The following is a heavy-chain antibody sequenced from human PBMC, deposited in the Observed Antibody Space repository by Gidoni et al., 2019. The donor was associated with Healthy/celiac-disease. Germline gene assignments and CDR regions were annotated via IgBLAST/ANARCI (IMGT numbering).Heavy chain of an antibody. J-gene: IGHJ4*02. CDR1: GGSVSSGSYY. D-gene: IGHD5-18*01. V-gene: IGHV4-61*01. CDR3: ASERGYSYGYPSHFDY. Sequence: QVQLQESGPGLVKPSETLSLTCTVSGGSVSSGSYYSSWIRQPPGQGLEWIGYIYYSGSTNYNPTLKSRVTISVDTSKNQFSLKLSSVTAADTAVYYCASERGYSYGYPSHFDYWGQGTLVTVSS. CDR2: IYYSGST.